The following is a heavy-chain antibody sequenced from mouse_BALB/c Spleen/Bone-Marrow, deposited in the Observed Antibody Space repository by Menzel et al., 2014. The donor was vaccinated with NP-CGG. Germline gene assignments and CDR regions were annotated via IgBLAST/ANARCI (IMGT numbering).Heavy chain of an antibody. V-gene: IGHV6-6*01. CDR2: IRSKANNHAT. CDR1: GFTFSDAW. CDR3: TRRGYGNYSYFDV. J-gene: IGHJ1*01. Sequence: EVQGVESGGGLVQPGGSMKLSCAASGFTFSDAWMDWVRQSPEKGLEWVAEIRSKANNHATYYDESMKGRFTISRDDSKSNVYLQMNSLRGEDTGIYYCTRRGYGNYSYFDVWGAGTTVTVSS. D-gene: IGHD2-1*01.